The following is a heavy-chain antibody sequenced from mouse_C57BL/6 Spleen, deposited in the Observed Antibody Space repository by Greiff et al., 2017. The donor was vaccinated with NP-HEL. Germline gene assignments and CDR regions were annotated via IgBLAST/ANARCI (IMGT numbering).Heavy chain of an antibody. J-gene: IGHJ3*01. D-gene: IGHD1-1*01. CDR2: IYPGDGDT. CDR3: ARLGYYGSSYGFAY. V-gene: IGHV1-82*01. Sequence: QVQLQQSGPELVKPGASVKISCKASGYAFSSSWMNWVKQRPGKGLEWIGRIYPGDGDTNYNGKFKGKATLTADKSSSTAYMQLSSLTSEDSAVYFWARLGYYGSSYGFAYWGQGTLVTVSA. CDR1: GYAFSSSW.